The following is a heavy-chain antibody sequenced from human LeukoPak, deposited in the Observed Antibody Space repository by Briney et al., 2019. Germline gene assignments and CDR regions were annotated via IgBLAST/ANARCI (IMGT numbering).Heavy chain of an antibody. V-gene: IGHV1-46*01. J-gene: IGHJ4*02. Sequence: EASVKVSCKASGYTFTSYCMHWVRQAPGQGLEWMGIINPSGGSTSYAQKFQGRVTMTRNTSISTAYMELSSLRSEDTAVYYCARADGYCSGGSCSPDYWGQGTLVTVSS. CDR3: ARADGYCSGGSCSPDY. CDR2: INPSGGST. CDR1: GYTFTSYC. D-gene: IGHD2-15*01.